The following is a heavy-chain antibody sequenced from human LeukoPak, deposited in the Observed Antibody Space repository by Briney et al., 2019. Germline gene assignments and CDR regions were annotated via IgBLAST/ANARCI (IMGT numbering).Heavy chain of an antibody. J-gene: IGHJ3*02. V-gene: IGHV4-61*02. CDR3: ARCDHYYDSSRYSGDAFDI. D-gene: IGHD3-22*01. Sequence: SETLSLTCTVSGGSISSGSYYWSWNRQPAGKGLEWIGRIYTSGSTNYNPSLKSRVTMSVGTSKNQFSLKLSSVTAADTAVYYCARCDHYYDSSRYSGDAFDIWGQGTMVTVSS. CDR2: IYTSGST. CDR1: GGSISSGSYY.